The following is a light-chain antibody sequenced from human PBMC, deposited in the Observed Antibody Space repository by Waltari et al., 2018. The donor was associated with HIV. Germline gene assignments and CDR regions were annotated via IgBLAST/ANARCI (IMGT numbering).Light chain of an antibody. Sequence: QSVLTQPPSASGTPGQRVTISCSGSSSNIGIKTVNWFQQLPGTAPKLLIYNNNQRPSGVPDRFSGSKSGTSASLAISGLQSEDEADYYCAAWDDSLNGYVFGTGTKVTVL. J-gene: IGLJ1*01. V-gene: IGLV1-44*01. CDR1: SSNIGIKT. CDR2: NNN. CDR3: AAWDDSLNGYV.